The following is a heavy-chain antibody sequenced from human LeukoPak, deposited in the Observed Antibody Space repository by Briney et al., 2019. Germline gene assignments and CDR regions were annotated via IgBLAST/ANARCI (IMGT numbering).Heavy chain of an antibody. V-gene: IGHV3-30*03. CDR1: GFTFRSYG. Sequence: GGSLRLSCAASGFTFRSYGMHWVRQAPGKGLEWVAVISYDGSIKSYADSVKGRFTISRDNSKNTLYLQMNSLRAEDTAVYYCARDQYAAGITAAGPIDYWGQGTLVTVSS. D-gene: IGHD6-13*01. CDR2: ISYDGSIK. CDR3: ARDQYAAGITAAGPIDY. J-gene: IGHJ4*02.